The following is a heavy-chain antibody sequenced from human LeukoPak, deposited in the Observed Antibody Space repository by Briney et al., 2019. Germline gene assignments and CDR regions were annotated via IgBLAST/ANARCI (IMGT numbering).Heavy chain of an antibody. Sequence: TGGSLRLSCAASGFTFNSYTMSWVRQAPGKGLEWVSTITTSDGNTYYADSVKGRFTVSRDNSKNTLFLQMNSLRAEDTAVYYCAKDGGLWVSAHWGDSWGRGTLVTVSS. J-gene: IGHJ4*02. CDR2: ITTSDGNT. D-gene: IGHD2-15*01. CDR3: AKDGGLWVSAHWGDS. V-gene: IGHV3-23*01. CDR1: GFTFNSYT.